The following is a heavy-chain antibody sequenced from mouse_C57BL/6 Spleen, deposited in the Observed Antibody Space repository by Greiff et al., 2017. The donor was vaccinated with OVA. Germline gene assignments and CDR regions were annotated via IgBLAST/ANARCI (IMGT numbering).Heavy chain of an antibody. CDR1: GYTFTDYY. CDR3: ARDYYGSSPDY. Sequence: EVQLQQSGPELVKPGSSVKLSCKASGYTFTDYYMHWVKQSHVKSLEWIGYINPNNGGTSYNQKFKGKATLTVNKSSSTAYMELRSLTSEDSAVYYCARDYYGSSPDYWGQGTTLTVSS. D-gene: IGHD1-1*01. J-gene: IGHJ2*01. V-gene: IGHV1-22*01. CDR2: INPNNGGT.